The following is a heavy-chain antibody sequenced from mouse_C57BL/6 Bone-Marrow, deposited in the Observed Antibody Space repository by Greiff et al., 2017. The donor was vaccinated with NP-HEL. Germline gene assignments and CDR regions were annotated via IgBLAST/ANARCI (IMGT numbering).Heavy chain of an antibody. CDR1: GYTFTDYN. Sequence: EVQLQQSGPELVKPGASVKIPCKASGYTFTDYNMDWVKQSHGKSLEWIGDITPNNGGTIYNQKFKGKATLTVDKSSSTAYMELRSLTSEDTAVYYCARDDGYLYYFDYWGQGTTLTVSS. J-gene: IGHJ2*01. CDR3: ARDDGYLYYFDY. CDR2: ITPNNGGT. D-gene: IGHD2-3*01. V-gene: IGHV1-18*01.